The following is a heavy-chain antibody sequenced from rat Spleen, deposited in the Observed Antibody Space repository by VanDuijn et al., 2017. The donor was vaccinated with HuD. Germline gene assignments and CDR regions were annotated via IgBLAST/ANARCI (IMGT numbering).Heavy chain of an antibody. Sequence: EVQLVESGGGLVQPGRSLKLSCAASGFTYSNYVMAWVRQAPTKGLEWVASISTGGGSTYYRDSVKGRFTISRDNAKSTLYLQMDSLRSEDTAIYYCTKNWDYWGQGVMVTVSS. V-gene: IGHV5-27*01. CDR1: GFTYSNYV. CDR3: TKNWDY. J-gene: IGHJ2*01. D-gene: IGHD3-6*01. CDR2: ISTGGGST.